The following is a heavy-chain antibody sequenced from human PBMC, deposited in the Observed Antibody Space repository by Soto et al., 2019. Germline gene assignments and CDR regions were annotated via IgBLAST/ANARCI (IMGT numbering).Heavy chain of an antibody. J-gene: IGHJ6*02. Sequence: GASVKVSCKASGYTFTSYYMHWVRQAPGQGLEWMGGIIPIFGTANYAQKFQGRVTITADESTSTAYMELSSLRSEDTAVYYCAAGYGDFYYYGMDVWGQGTTVTVSS. CDR2: IIPIFGTA. V-gene: IGHV1-69*13. CDR1: GYTFTSYY. D-gene: IGHD4-17*01. CDR3: AAGYGDFYYYGMDV.